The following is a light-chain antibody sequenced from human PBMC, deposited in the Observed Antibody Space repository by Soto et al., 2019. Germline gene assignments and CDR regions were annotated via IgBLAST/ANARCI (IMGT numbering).Light chain of an antibody. J-gene: IGKJ5*01. V-gene: IGKV3-20*01. CDR1: QSVSSSY. Sequence: EIVLTQSPGTLSLSPGDTATLSCRASQSVSSSYLAWYQQKPGQAPRLLIYGASTRATGIPDRFSGDGSVTHFTLTISRLEAEDFVMYYCQQYGSSPITFGQGTRLEI. CDR2: GAS. CDR3: QQYGSSPIT.